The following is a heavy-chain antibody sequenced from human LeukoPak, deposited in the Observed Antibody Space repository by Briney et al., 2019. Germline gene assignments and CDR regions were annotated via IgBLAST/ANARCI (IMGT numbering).Heavy chain of an antibody. Sequence: GESLKISCKGSGYSFTTYWIGWVRQMPGKGLGWMGIIYPDDSDTRYSPSFQGQVTISADKSISTAYLQWSSLKASDTAMYYCARRAYYDSSGYFWWFDPWGQGTLVTVSS. V-gene: IGHV5-51*01. CDR3: ARRAYYDSSGYFWWFDP. J-gene: IGHJ5*02. CDR1: GYSFTTYW. CDR2: IYPDDSDT. D-gene: IGHD3-22*01.